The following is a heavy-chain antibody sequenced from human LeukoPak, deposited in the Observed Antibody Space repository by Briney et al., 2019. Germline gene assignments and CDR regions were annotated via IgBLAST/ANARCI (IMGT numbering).Heavy chain of an antibody. CDR2: VDIDAHT. V-gene: IGHV4-39*01. J-gene: IGHJ3*01. D-gene: IGHD3-3*01. CDR3: VRQIGACAFDS. CDR1: GASFNSSTDY. Sequence: PSETLSLTCTVSGASFNSSTDYWGWVRQPPGKGLEWIGEVDIDAHTSSNPSLKSRVTISADSSKNQFTLTLRSLTAADTALYYCVRQIGACAFDSWGQGTSVTVSS.